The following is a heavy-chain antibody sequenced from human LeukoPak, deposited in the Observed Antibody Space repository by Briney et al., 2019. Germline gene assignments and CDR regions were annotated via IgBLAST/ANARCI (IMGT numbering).Heavy chain of an antibody. Sequence: PGGSLRLSCAASGFTFSSSAMHWVRQAPDKGLEWVAVISYDGSNKYYADSVKGRFTISRDNSKNTLYLQMNSLRAEDTAVYYCARAMIGSNDYWGQGTLVTVSS. CDR2: ISYDGSNK. CDR1: GFTFSSSA. D-gene: IGHD3-22*01. V-gene: IGHV3-30-3*01. CDR3: ARAMIGSNDY. J-gene: IGHJ4*02.